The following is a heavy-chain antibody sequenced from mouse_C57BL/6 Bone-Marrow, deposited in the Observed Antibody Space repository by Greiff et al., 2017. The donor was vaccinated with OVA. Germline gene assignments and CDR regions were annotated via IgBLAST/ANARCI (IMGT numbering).Heavy chain of an antibody. Sequence: EVKVVESGGGLVKPGGSLKLSCAASGFTFSDYGMHWVRQAPEKGLEWVAYISSGSSTIYYADTVKGRFTISRDNAKNTLFLQMTSLRSEDTAMYYCARGVYGNYVLFAYWGQGTLVTVSA. CDR3: ARGVYGNYVLFAY. CDR1: GFTFSDYG. V-gene: IGHV5-17*01. J-gene: IGHJ3*01. D-gene: IGHD2-1*01. CDR2: ISSGSSTI.